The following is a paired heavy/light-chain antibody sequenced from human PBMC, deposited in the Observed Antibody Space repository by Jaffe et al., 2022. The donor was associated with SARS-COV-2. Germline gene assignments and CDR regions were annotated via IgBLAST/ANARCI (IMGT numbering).Heavy chain of an antibody. D-gene: IGHD3-22*01. CDR2: INPSDSYI. Sequence: EVLLVQSGAEVKKPGESLRISCKGSGYSFNNYWISWVRQMPGRGLEWMGRINPSDSYINYSPSFQGHVTFSVDGSITTAYLQWSSLKASDTAMYYCASFHPGAWVSSDRQDVVDVWGQGTMVTVSS. V-gene: IGHV5-10-1*03. CDR1: GYSFNNYW. J-gene: IGHJ3*01. CDR3: ASFHPGAWVSSDRQDVVDV.
Light chain of an antibody. J-gene: IGKJ1*01. CDR3: LQDYSYPWT. CDR2: LAS. Sequence: AIQMTQSPSSLSASIGDRVTITCRASQGIRNDLGWYQQKPGKAPQLLIYLASTLHSGVPARFGGSGSGTDFTLTISSLQPEDSATYYCLQDYSYPWTFGRGTKVEV. CDR1: QGIRND. V-gene: IGKV1-6*01.